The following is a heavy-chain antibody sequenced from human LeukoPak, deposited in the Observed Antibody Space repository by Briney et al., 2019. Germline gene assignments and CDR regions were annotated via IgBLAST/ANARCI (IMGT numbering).Heavy chain of an antibody. Sequence: ASVKVSCKASGYTFTGYYMHWVRQAPGQGLEWMGWINPNSGGTNYAQKFQGWVTMTRNTSISTAYMELSSLRSEDTAVYYCARAYYDFWSGYSAYYFDYWGQGTLVTVSS. CDR1: GYTFTGYY. CDR2: INPNSGGT. V-gene: IGHV1-2*04. J-gene: IGHJ4*02. D-gene: IGHD3-3*01. CDR3: ARAYYDFWSGYSAYYFDY.